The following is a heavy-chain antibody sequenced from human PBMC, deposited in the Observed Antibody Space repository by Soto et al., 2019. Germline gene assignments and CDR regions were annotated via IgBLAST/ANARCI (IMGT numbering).Heavy chain of an antibody. Sequence: QVHLQESGPGLVKPSETLSLTCTVSGGSISSYYWSWIRQPPGKGLEWIGYIYHSGVTNYNPSLKSRATISVDTSKNKFYLMKNSVTASDTAVYYCARHGGSSRSPFYIWGQGTGVSVSS. CDR2: IYHSGVT. CDR1: GGSISSYY. V-gene: IGHV4-59*08. J-gene: IGHJ3*02. CDR3: ARHGGSSRSPFYI. D-gene: IGHD6-13*01.